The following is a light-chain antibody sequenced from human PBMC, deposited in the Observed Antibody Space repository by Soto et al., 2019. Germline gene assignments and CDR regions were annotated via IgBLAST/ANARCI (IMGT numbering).Light chain of an antibody. CDR2: AAS. V-gene: IGKV1-39*01. J-gene: IGKJ2*01. Sequence: DIQMTQSPPSLSASIGDRVIITCRASQSISRYLNWYQQKLGKAPKLLIYAASSLQSGVPSRFSGSGSGTDFALTISSLQLEDFATYFCQYIYSTPPMYTFGQGTKLEIK. CDR1: QSISRY. CDR3: QYIYSTPPMYT.